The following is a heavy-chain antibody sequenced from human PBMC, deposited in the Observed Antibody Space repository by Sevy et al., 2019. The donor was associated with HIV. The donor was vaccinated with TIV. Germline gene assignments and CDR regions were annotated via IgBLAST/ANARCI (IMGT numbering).Heavy chain of an antibody. D-gene: IGHD3-22*01. Sequence: LSLTCAASGFTFSSAWMSWVRQAPGKGLEWVGRIKTKADGGTTDYAAPMKDRFTISRDDSKNTLYLQMNSLKTEDTAMYYCSYYYDSSGYPYFDYWGQGTLVTVSS. J-gene: IGHJ4*02. CDR1: GFTFSSAW. CDR2: IKTKADGGTT. V-gene: IGHV3-15*01. CDR3: SYYYDSSGYPYFDY.